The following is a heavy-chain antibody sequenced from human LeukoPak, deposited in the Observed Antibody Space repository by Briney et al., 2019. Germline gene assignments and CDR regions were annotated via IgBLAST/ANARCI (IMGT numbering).Heavy chain of an antibody. D-gene: IGHD6-13*01. CDR3: ARLAIAAASLDY. V-gene: IGHV3-33*01. CDR1: GFTFSSYG. Sequence: GGSLRLSCAASGFTFSSYGMHWVRQAPGKGLEWVAVIWYDGSNKYYADSVKGRFTISRDNSKNTLYLQMNSLRAEDTAVYYCARLAIAAASLDYWGQGTLVTVSS. J-gene: IGHJ4*02. CDR2: IWYDGSNK.